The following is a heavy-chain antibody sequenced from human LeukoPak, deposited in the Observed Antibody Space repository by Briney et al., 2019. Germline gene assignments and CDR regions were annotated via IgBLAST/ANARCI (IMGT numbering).Heavy chain of an antibody. CDR1: GFTFSIYG. D-gene: IGHD2-15*01. J-gene: IGHJ4*02. CDR3: ARDRGGGHMYFDF. Sequence: AGGSLRLSRAASGFTFSIYGMNGVRQAPGKGLEWISYISAGGSTIYHADSVKGRFTISRDNAKNALYLKMNSLGAEDTAVYYCARDRGGGHMYFDFWGQGTLVTVSS. CDR2: ISAGGSTI. V-gene: IGHV3-48*03.